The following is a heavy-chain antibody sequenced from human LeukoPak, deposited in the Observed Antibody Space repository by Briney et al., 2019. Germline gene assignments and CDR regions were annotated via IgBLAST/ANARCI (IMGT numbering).Heavy chain of an antibody. CDR1: GFTFSSYS. V-gene: IGHV3-21*06. J-gene: IGHJ6*03. Sequence: GGSPRLSCAASGFTFSSYSMNWVRQAPGKGLEWVSSISSSSSYIYYADSVKGRFTISRDNAKNSLYLQMNSLRAEDTAVYYCARDQWLVPFRYYYYMDVWGKGTTVTISS. D-gene: IGHD6-19*01. CDR3: ARDQWLVPFRYYYYMDV. CDR2: ISSSSSYI.